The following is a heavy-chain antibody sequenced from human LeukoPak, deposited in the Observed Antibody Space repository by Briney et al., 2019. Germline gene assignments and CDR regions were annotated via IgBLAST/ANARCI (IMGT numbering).Heavy chain of an antibody. CDR3: ARGVVAIPFLPRSXFDL. J-gene: IGHJ2*01. Sequence: SETLSLTCTVSGGSISSYYWSWIRQPAGKGLEWIGRIYTSGSTNYNPSLKSRVTMSVDTSKNQFSLKLSSVTAADTAVYYCARGVVAIPFLPRSXFDLWGRGTLVTVSS. CDR1: GGSISSYY. V-gene: IGHV4-4*07. D-gene: IGHD2-15*01. CDR2: IYTSGST.